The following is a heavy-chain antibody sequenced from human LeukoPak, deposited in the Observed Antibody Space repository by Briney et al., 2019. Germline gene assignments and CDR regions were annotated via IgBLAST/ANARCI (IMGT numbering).Heavy chain of an antibody. V-gene: IGHV3-30-3*01. Sequence: GGSLRLSCAASGFTFSSYAMHWVRQAPGKGLEWVAVISYDGSNKYYADSVKGRFTISRDNSKNTLYLQMNSLRAEDTAVYYCARDYLEAMGAFDIRGQGTMVTVSS. CDR3: ARDYLEAMGAFDI. J-gene: IGHJ3*02. D-gene: IGHD5-18*01. CDR1: GFTFSSYA. CDR2: ISYDGSNK.